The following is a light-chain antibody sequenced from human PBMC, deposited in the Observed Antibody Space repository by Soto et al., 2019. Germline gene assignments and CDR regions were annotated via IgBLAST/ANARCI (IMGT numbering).Light chain of an antibody. CDR3: AAWDDSLSVFYV. CDR1: SSNIGSNY. J-gene: IGLJ1*01. Sequence: QCVLTQPPSASGIPGQRGTISCSGSSSNIGSNYVYWYQQLPGTAPKLLIYRNNQRPSGVPDRFSGSKSGTSASLAISGLRSEDEADYYCAAWDDSLSVFYVFGNGTKVTVL. CDR2: RNN. V-gene: IGLV1-47*01.